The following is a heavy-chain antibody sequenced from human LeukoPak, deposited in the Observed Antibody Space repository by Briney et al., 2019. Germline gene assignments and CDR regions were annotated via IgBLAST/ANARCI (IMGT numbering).Heavy chain of an antibody. J-gene: IGHJ4*02. CDR2: INPKDGDT. CDR3: ARANFLYCSSTTCLFDY. CDR1: GYTFTEYY. D-gene: IGHD2-2*01. Sequence: ASVTVSCKASGYTFTEYYMHWVRQAPGQGVEWMGWINPKDGDTNYTQTFQGRVTMTSDTSISTAHMEVSRQRSDDTAVYYCARANFLYCSSTTCLFDYWGQGTLVTVSS. V-gene: IGHV1-2*02.